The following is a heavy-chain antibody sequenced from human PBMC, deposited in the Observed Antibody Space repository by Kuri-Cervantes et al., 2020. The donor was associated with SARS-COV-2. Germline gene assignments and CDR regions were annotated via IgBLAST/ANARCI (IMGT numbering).Heavy chain of an antibody. V-gene: IGHV4-39*07. J-gene: IGHJ6*03. Sequence: GSLRLSCTVSGGSISSGSYYWSWIRQPAGKGLEWIGSIYYSGDSDRNPALKSRVTISVDTSKSQFSLSLSSVTAADTALYYCARVSINHYYERSGYYLDVWGKGTTVTVSS. CDR1: GGSISSGSYY. CDR2: IYYSGDS. D-gene: IGHD3-22*01. CDR3: ARVSINHYYERSGYYLDV.